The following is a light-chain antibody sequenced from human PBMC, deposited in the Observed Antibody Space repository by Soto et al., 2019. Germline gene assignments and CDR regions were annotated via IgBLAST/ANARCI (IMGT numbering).Light chain of an antibody. J-gene: IGKJ4*01. CDR1: QGIGRW. Sequence: DIQMTQSPSSVSASVGDSVIITCRASQGIGRWLAWYQQKPGKAPKLLIYTASTLQSGVPSRFSGSGSGTDFTLTISSLQPEDFATYYCQQANSSPPLTFGGGTKVEIK. CDR3: QQANSSPPLT. CDR2: TAS. V-gene: IGKV1-12*01.